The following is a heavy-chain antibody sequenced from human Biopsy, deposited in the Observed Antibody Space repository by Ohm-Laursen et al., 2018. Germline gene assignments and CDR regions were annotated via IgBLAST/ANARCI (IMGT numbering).Heavy chain of an antibody. CDR3: ARTPRDSFWSGSYKRGLWFDP. V-gene: IGHV4-59*07. D-gene: IGHD3-3*01. J-gene: IGHJ5*02. CDR1: GGSIISYY. CDR2: VYNGGIT. Sequence: SDTLSLICSVSGGSIISYYWTWIRQPPGKGLEWIGHVYNGGITNYNPSLKSRVTISKDTSKNQFSLQVNSVTAADTAVYYCARTPRDSFWSGSYKRGLWFDPWGQGTLVIVSS.